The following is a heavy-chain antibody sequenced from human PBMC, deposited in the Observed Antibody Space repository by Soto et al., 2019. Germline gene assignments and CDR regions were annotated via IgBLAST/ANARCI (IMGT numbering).Heavy chain of an antibody. J-gene: IGHJ3*02. V-gene: IGHV3-33*01. D-gene: IGHD3-10*01. Sequence: PGGSLRLSCAASGFTFSSYGMHWVRQAPGKGLEWVAVIWYDGSNKYYADSVKGRFTISRDNSKNTLYLQMNSLRAEDTAVYYCATPVRGVITLSPDAFEIWGQGTMVSVSS. CDR2: IWYDGSNK. CDR3: ATPVRGVITLSPDAFEI. CDR1: GFTFSSYG.